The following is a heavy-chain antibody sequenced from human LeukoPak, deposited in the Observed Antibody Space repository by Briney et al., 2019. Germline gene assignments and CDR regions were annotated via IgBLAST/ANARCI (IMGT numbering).Heavy chain of an antibody. V-gene: IGHV5-51*01. J-gene: IGHJ4*02. Sequence: GESLKISCKGSGYSFTSYWIGWVRQMPGKGLELMGIIYPGESYTRYSPSFQGQVTISADKSISTAYLQWSSLKASDTAMYYYARLTDSSGSYYFDSWGQGTLVTVSS. CDR2: IYPGESYT. D-gene: IGHD3-22*01. CDR1: GYSFTSYW. CDR3: ARLTDSSGSYYFDS.